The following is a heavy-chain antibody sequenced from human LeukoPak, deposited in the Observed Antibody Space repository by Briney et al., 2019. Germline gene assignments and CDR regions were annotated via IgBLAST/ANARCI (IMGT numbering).Heavy chain of an antibody. J-gene: IGHJ4*02. Sequence: PGGSLRLSCVASGFTFSSYGMHWVRQAPGKGLEWVAVISYDGSNKYYADSVKGRFTISRDNSKNTLYLQMNSLRAEDTAVYYCAKEGSRSGYSSSWYAGGIDYWGQGTLVTVSS. D-gene: IGHD6-13*01. CDR3: AKEGSRSGYSSSWYAGGIDY. V-gene: IGHV3-30*18. CDR2: ISYDGSNK. CDR1: GFTFSSYG.